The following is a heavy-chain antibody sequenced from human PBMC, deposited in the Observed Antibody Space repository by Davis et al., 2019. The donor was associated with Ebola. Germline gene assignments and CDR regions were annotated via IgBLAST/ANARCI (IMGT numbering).Heavy chain of an antibody. CDR1: GFTFSSYA. CDR2: IPYPGRNQ. J-gene: IGHJ4*02. Sequence: GESLKIYCAASGFTFSSYAMHWVRQVPGEGLEWVAVIPYPGRNQYYAGSVKGRFTISRDNSQKTLYLQMNSLSAEDTAVYYCARACRYCSSTSWLETPFLDYWGQGTLVTVSS. CDR3: ARACRYCSSTSWLETPFLDY. D-gene: IGHD2-2*01. V-gene: IGHV3-30-3*01.